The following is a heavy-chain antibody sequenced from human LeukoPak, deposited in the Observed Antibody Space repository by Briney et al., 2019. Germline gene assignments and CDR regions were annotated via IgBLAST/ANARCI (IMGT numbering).Heavy chain of an antibody. Sequence: QPGGSLRLSCAASGFTVSSNYMSWVRQAPGKGLEWVSVIYSGGSTYYADSVKGRFTISRDNSKNTLYLQMNSLRAEDTAVYYCARDWYYYDSSGYHGGAFDIWGQGTMVTVSS. CDR3: ARDWYYYDSSGYHGGAFDI. J-gene: IGHJ3*02. V-gene: IGHV3-53*01. CDR1: GFTVSSNY. D-gene: IGHD3-22*01. CDR2: IYSGGST.